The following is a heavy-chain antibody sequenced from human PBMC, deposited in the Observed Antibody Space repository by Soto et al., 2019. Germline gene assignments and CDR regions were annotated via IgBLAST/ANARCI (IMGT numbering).Heavy chain of an antibody. V-gene: IGHV1-69*12. CDR2: IIPIFGTA. CDR1: GGTFSSYA. J-gene: IGHJ6*02. Sequence: QVQLVQSGAEVKKPGSSVKVSCKASGGTFSSYAISWVRQAPGQGLEWMGGIIPIFGTANYAQKFQGRVTITADESTSTAYMELSSLRSEDTAVYSCARHDCISTSCYYYYYYGMDVWGQGTTVTVS. D-gene: IGHD2-2*01. CDR3: ARHDCISTSCYYYYYYGMDV.